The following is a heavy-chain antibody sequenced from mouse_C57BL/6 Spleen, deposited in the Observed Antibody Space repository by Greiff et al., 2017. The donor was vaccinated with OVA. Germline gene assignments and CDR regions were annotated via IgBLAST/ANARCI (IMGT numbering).Heavy chain of an antibody. CDR3: ARSGNYPYAMDY. D-gene: IGHD2-1*01. J-gene: IGHJ4*01. Sequence: VQLQQPGAELVKPGASVKLSCKASGYTFTSYWMHWVKQRPGQGLEWIGVIHPNSGSTNYNEKFKSKATLTVDKSSSTAYMQRSSLTSEDSAVYYCARSGNYPYAMDYWGQGTSVTVSS. CDR1: GYTFTSYW. CDR2: IHPNSGST. V-gene: IGHV1-64*01.